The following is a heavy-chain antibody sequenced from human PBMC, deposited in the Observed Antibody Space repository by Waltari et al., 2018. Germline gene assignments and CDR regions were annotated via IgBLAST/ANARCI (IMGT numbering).Heavy chain of an antibody. D-gene: IGHD3-10*01. CDR3: ATHLYGSGSYWPEYFQH. CDR1: GYTFTDYY. V-gene: IGHV1-69-2*01. Sequence: EVQLVQSGAEVKKPGATVKISCKASGYTFTDYYMHWVQQAPGKGLEWMGRVDPEDGETIYAEKCQGRVTITADTSTDTAYMELSSLRSEDTTVYYCATHLYGSGSYWPEYFQHWGQGTLVTVSS. J-gene: IGHJ1*01. CDR2: VDPEDGET.